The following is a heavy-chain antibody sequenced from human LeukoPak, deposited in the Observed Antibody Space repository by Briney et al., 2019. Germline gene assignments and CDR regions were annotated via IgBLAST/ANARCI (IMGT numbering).Heavy chain of an antibody. Sequence: GGSLRLSCAASGFTFSSYGMHWVRQAPGKGLEWVSVISWNSGSIGYADSVKGRFTISRDNAKNSLYLQMNSLRAEDTALYYCAKGDDSSSYGAPHNWGQGILVTVSS. V-gene: IGHV3-9*01. CDR2: ISWNSGSI. D-gene: IGHD4-17*01. CDR1: GFTFSSYG. CDR3: AKGDDSSSYGAPHN. J-gene: IGHJ4*02.